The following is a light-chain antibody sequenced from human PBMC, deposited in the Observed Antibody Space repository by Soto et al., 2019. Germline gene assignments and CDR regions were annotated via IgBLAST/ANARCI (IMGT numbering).Light chain of an antibody. CDR2: GAS. Sequence: IVMTQSPATLSVAPGERATLSCRARQSISNNVAWYQQRPGQAPRLLIFGASTRTTGIPGRFSGSGSGTEFTLTISSLQSEDSAVYYCQQHSGLPLTFGGGTKVEIK. CDR1: QSISNN. J-gene: IGKJ4*01. CDR3: QQHSGLPLT. V-gene: IGKV3-15*01.